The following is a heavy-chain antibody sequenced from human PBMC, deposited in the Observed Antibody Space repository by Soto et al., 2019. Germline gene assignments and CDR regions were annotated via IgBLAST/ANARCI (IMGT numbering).Heavy chain of an antibody. D-gene: IGHD4-17*01. J-gene: IGHJ4*02. CDR1: GFTFSSYG. Sequence: QVQLVESGGGVVQLGRSLRLSCAASGFTFSSYGMHWVRQAPGKGLEWVAVISYDGSNKYYADSVKGRFTISRDNSKNTLYLQMNSLRAEDTAVYYCAKDADYGDYVGFDYWGQGTLVTVSS. CDR2: ISYDGSNK. V-gene: IGHV3-30*18. CDR3: AKDADYGDYVGFDY.